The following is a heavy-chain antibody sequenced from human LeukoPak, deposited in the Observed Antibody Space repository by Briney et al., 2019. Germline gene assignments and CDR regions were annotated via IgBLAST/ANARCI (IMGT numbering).Heavy chain of an antibody. J-gene: IGHJ4*02. V-gene: IGHV4-59*12. Sequence: PSETLSLTCTVSGGSISSYYWSWIRQPPGKGLEWIGYIYYSGSTNYNPSLKSRVTISVDTSKNQFSLKLSSVTAADTAVYYCARDRLYYYDSSGYGHFDYWGQGTLVTVSS. D-gene: IGHD3-22*01. CDR3: ARDRLYYYDSSGYGHFDY. CDR2: IYYSGST. CDR1: GGSISSYY.